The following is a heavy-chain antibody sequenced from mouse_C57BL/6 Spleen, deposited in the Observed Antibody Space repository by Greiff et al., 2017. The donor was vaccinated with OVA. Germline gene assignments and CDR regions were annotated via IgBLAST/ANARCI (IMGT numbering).Heavy chain of an antibody. CDR3: TTGGSNY. D-gene: IGHD1-1*01. J-gene: IGHJ2*01. V-gene: IGHV14-4*01. CDR1: GFNIKDDY. Sequence: VHVKQSGAELVRPGASVKLSCTASGFNIKDDYMHWVKQRPEQGLEWIGWIDPENGDTEYASKFQGKATITADTSSNTAYLQLSSLTSEDTAVYYCTTGGSNYWGQGTTLTVSS. CDR2: IDPENGDT.